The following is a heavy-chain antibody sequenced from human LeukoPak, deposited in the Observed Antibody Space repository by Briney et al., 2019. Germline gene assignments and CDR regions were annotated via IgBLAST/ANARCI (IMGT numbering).Heavy chain of an antibody. D-gene: IGHD3-9*01. CDR2: INWNGGST. CDR1: GFTFDNYG. CDR3: AKADYDILTIQYYFDY. J-gene: IGHJ4*02. Sequence: PGGSLRLSCAASGFTFDNYGLSWVRQAPGKGLEWVSGINWNGGSTGHADSVKGRFTISRDNAKNSLYLQMNSLRAEDTAVYYCAKADYDILTIQYYFDYWGQGTLVTVSS. V-gene: IGHV3-20*04.